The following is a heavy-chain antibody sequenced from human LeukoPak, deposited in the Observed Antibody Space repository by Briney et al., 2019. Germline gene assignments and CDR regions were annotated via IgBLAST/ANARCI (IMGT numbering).Heavy chain of an antibody. CDR3: ARAVVMDNAFDI. V-gene: IGHV1-18*01. CDR2: ISAYNGNT. Sequence: ASVKVSCKASGYTFTRYGISWVRQAPGQGLEWMGWISAYNGNTNYAQKLQGRVTMTTDTSTSTAYMELRSLRSDDTAVYYCARAVVMDNAFDIWGQETMVTVSS. D-gene: IGHD3-22*01. CDR1: GYTFTRYG. J-gene: IGHJ3*02.